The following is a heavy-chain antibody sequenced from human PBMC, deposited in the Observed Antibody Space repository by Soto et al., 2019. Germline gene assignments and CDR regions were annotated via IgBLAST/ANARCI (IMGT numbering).Heavy chain of an antibody. CDR2: ISYDGSNK. V-gene: IGHV3-30*18. CDR1: GFTFSSYG. Sequence: QVQLVESGGGVVQPRRSLRLACAASGFTFSSYGMHWVRQAPDKELEGVAVISYDGSNKNYADSVKGRFTSSSDNSKNRLYLQMKGFRVEDTAVYYCAKDLYGSAAAGRGVYWGEGTLVTVSS. J-gene: IGHJ4*02. D-gene: IGHD6-13*01. CDR3: AKDLYGSAAAGRGVY.